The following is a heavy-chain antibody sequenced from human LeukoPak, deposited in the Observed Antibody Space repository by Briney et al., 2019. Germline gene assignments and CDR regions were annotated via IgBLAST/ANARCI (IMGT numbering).Heavy chain of an antibody. CDR2: ISWKSGSI. J-gene: IGHJ4*02. D-gene: IGHD3-10*01. CDR1: GFRFDDYS. V-gene: IGHV3-9*01. Sequence: PGRSLRLSCAASGFRFDDYSIYSVRQPPGKGLELVSGISWKSGSIGYADSEKGRFTISRDNAKHSLYLQMNSPSTEDTALYYCAKAISGPMVRGVIDSWGQGTLVTVSS. CDR3: AKAISGPMVRGVIDS.